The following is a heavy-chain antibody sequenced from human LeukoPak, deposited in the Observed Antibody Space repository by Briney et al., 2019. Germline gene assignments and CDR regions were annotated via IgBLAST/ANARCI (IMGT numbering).Heavy chain of an antibody. Sequence: GGSLRLSCASSGFTFSSYWINGVRQAPGKGLEWVANINQGGSEKYYVDSVKGRFTISRDNAKNSLYLQMNSLRAEDTAVYYCARVPLTMPDYWGQGTLVTVSS. CDR1: GFTFSSYW. D-gene: IGHD4/OR15-4a*01. CDR3: ARVPLTMPDY. J-gene: IGHJ4*02. CDR2: INQGGSEK. V-gene: IGHV3-7*01.